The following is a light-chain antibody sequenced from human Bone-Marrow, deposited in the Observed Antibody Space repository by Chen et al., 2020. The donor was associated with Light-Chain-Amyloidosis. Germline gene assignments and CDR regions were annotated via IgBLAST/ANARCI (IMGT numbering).Light chain of an antibody. CDR2: GSS. CDR1: QTISINY. CDR3: QQYGTTPLT. Sequence: EIVLTQSPGTLSLSPGEGANLSCRASQTISINYLTWYRQKFGQAPRRLIYGSSSRATGIPDRFTGSGTGADFTLTINRLEPEDFAMYYCQQYGTTPLTFGGEAKVAI. V-gene: IGKV3-20*01. J-gene: IGKJ4*01.